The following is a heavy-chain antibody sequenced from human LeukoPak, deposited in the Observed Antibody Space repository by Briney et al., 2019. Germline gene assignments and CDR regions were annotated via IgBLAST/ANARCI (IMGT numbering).Heavy chain of an antibody. CDR2: ISAYNGNT. CDR1: SYTFTNYA. Sequence: GASVKVSCKASSYTFTNYAFTWVRQAPGQGLEWMGWISAYNGNTNYAQKLQGRVTMTTDTSTSTAYMELRSLRSDDTAVYYCATDGSTVVRGGAFDIWGQGTMVTVSS. J-gene: IGHJ3*02. CDR3: ATDGSTVVRGGAFDI. D-gene: IGHD4-23*01. V-gene: IGHV1-18*01.